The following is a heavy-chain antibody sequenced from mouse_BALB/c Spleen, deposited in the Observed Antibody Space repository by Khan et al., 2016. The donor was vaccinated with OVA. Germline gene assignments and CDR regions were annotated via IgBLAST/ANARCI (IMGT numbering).Heavy chain of an antibody. V-gene: IGHV3-2*02. CDR1: GYSITSDYA. CDR3: GRSVTITTVVATDFDY. CDR2: ISYSGRT. D-gene: IGHD1-1*01. Sequence: QLVESGPGLVKPSQSLSLTCTVTGYSITSDYAWNWIRQFPGNKLEWMGYISYSGRTSYNPSLKSRISITRDTSKNQFFLQLNSVTTEDTATYYCGRSVTITTVVATDFDYWGQGTTLTVSS. J-gene: IGHJ2*01.